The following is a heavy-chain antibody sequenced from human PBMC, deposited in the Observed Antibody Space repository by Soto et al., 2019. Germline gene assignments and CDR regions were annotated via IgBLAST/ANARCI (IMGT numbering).Heavy chain of an antibody. Sequence: QVQLVQSGAEVKKPGASVKVSCKASGYSFTDYGFTWVRQAPGQGLEWMGWVNTYKGNTNYAQKFQGRVTMTTDTSTSTAYMELRGLRSDATALYYCAGERGNYMYFDYWGQGTLVTVSS. V-gene: IGHV1-18*01. CDR2: VNTYKGNT. D-gene: IGHD1-7*01. J-gene: IGHJ4*02. CDR3: AGERGNYMYFDY. CDR1: GYSFTDYG.